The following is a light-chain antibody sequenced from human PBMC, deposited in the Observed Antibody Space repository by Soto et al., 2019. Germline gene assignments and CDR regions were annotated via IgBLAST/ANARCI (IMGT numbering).Light chain of an antibody. V-gene: IGLV2-14*02. Sequence: QSALTQPASVSGSPGQSITISCTGTSSDVGTYNLVSWYQQHPGNAPKLMIYEGNKRPSGVSNRFSGSKSGNTASLTISGLQAEDEADYYCQSYDSSLSVSAYVFGTGTKLTVL. J-gene: IGLJ1*01. CDR3: QSYDSSLSVSAYV. CDR2: EGN. CDR1: SSDVGTYNL.